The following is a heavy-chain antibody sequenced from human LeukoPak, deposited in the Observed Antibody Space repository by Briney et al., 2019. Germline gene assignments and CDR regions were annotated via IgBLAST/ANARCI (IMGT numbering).Heavy chain of an antibody. V-gene: IGHV1-46*01. CDR2: INPSGGST. D-gene: IGHD6-13*01. CDR3: ARFASLYSRSWYYAFDI. CDR1: GYTFTSND. Sequence: ASVNVSCKASGYTFTSNDIHWVRQAPGQGLEWMGIINPSGGSTSYAQKFQGRVTMTRDTSTSTVYMELSSLRSEDTAVYYCARFASLYSRSWYYAFDIWGQGTMVTVSS. J-gene: IGHJ3*02.